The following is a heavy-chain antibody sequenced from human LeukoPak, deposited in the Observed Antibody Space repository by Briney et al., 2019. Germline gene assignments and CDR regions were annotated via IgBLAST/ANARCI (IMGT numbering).Heavy chain of an antibody. D-gene: IGHD3-10*01. CDR2: INAGNGYT. V-gene: IGHV1-3*01. Sequence: GASVTVSCKASGYTFTSYAMHWVRQAPGQRLEWMGWINAGNGYTKYSQKFQGRVTITRDTSASTAYMELSSLRSEDTAVYYCAREGRILWFGELTLRYWGQGTLVTVSS. CDR3: AREGRILWFGELTLRY. CDR1: GYTFTSYA. J-gene: IGHJ4*02.